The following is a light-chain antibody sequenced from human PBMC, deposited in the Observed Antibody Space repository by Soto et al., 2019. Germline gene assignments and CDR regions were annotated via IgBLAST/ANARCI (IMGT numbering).Light chain of an antibody. CDR3: QQYGSSGT. J-gene: IGKJ1*01. CDR2: GAS. CDR1: QSVSNNY. V-gene: IGKV3-20*01. Sequence: EVVLTESPGTLSRSPGERATLSFRASQSVSNNYLAWYQQKPGQAPRLLIYGASNRATGIPDRFSGSGSGTDFTLTISRLEPEDFAVYYCQQYGSSGTFGQGTQVDIK.